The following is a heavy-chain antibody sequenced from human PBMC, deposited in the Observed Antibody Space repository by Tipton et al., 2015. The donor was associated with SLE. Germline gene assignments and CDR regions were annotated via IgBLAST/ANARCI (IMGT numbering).Heavy chain of an antibody. CDR3: AREWADGGYFDY. V-gene: IGHV3-66*01. D-gene: IGHD1-26*01. J-gene: IGHJ4*02. CDR1: GFTVSSNY. Sequence: SLRLSCAASGFTVSSNYMSWVRQAPGKGLEWVSVIYSGGSTYYADSVKGRSTISRDNSKNTLYLQMNSLRAEDTAVYYCAREWADGGYFDYWGQGTLVTVSS. CDR2: IYSGGST.